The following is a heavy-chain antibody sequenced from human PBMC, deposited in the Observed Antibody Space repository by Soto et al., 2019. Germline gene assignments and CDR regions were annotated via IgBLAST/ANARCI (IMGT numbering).Heavy chain of an antibody. Sequence: EVVLLESGGGLVQSGGSLRLSCAASGFIFKNYAMSWVRQAPGKGLEWVSAISGSGDNRYYADFVRGRFTISRDNSKSVVFLQMVSLTAEDSAVYFCASEGGVFWSGYGGRGQGTLVTVS. CDR3: ASEGGVFWSGYGG. V-gene: IGHV3-23*01. D-gene: IGHD3-3*01. CDR1: GFIFKNYA. CDR2: ISGSGDNR. J-gene: IGHJ4*02.